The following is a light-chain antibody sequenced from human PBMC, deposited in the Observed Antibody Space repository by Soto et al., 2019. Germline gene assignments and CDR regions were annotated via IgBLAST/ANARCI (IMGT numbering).Light chain of an antibody. CDR3: QHYNSYSEA. CDR2: GAS. CDR1: QSLSSNY. J-gene: IGKJ1*01. V-gene: IGKV3-20*01. Sequence: EIVLTQSPGTLSLSPGERATLSCRASQSLSSNYLAWYQQKPGQAPRLLIYGASSRASGIPDRFSGSGSGTDFTLTISSLQPDDFATYYCQHYNSYSEAFGQGTKVELK.